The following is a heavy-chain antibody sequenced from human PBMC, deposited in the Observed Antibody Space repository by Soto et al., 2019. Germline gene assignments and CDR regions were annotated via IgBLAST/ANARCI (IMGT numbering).Heavy chain of an antibody. CDR3: ARSYPNSSSWRDYYYYYGMDV. D-gene: IGHD6-13*01. V-gene: IGHV1-2*04. J-gene: IGHJ6*02. Sequence: ASLKVSCKASGDTFTGYYMHWVRQAPGQGLEWMGWINPNSGGTNYAQKFQGWVTMTRDTSISTAYMELSRLRSDDTAVYYCARSYPNSSSWRDYYYYYGMDVWGQGTSVTVSS. CDR2: INPNSGGT. CDR1: GDTFTGYY.